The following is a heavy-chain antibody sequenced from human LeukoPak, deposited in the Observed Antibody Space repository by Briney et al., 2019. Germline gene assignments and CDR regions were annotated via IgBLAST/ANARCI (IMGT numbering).Heavy chain of an antibody. D-gene: IGHD3-10*01. Sequence: GESLKISCKGSGYIFTSYWIGWVRQMPGKGLEWMGIIYPGDSDTSYSPSFQGQVAISADKSISIAYLQWSSLKASDTAMYYCARYGSGSYAENWFDPWGQGTLVTVSS. CDR2: IYPGDSDT. CDR3: ARYGSGSYAENWFDP. J-gene: IGHJ5*02. V-gene: IGHV5-51*01. CDR1: GYIFTSYW.